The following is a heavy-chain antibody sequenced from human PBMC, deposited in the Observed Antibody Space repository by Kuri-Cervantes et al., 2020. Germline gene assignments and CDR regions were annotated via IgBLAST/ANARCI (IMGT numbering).Heavy chain of an antibody. J-gene: IGHJ6*02. D-gene: IGHD2-2*01. V-gene: IGHV3-11*04. CDR3: ARDVVVPAAIKATYYYYYGMDV. CDR1: GFTFSDYY. CDR2: ISSSGSTI. Sequence: GESLKISCAASGFTFSDYYMSWIRQAPGKGLEWVSYISSSGSTIYYADSVKGRFTISRDNAKNSLYLQMNSLRAEDTAVYYCARDVVVPAAIKATYYYYYGMDVWGQGTTVTVSS.